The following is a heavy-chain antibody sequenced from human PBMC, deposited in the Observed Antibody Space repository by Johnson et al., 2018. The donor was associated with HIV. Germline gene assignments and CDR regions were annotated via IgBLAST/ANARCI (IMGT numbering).Heavy chain of an antibody. J-gene: IGHJ3*02. CDR3: AREGWYGDYVDAFDI. CDR1: GFMFEDYG. Sequence: VQLVESGGGVVRPGGSLRLSCVGSGFMFEDYGMSWVRQAPGKGLEWVSGINWNGGSPSYADSVKGRFTISRDNAKNSLYLQMNSLRAGERALYYCAREGWYGDYVDAFDIWGQGAMVTVSS. D-gene: IGHD4-17*01. CDR2: INWNGGSP. V-gene: IGHV3-20*04.